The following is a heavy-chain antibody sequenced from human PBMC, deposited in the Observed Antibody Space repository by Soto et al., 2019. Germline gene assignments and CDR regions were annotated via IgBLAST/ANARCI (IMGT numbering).Heavy chain of an antibody. V-gene: IGHV3-33*01. Sequence: QVQLVESGGGVVQPGRSLRLSCAASGFTFSSYGMHWVRQAPGKGLEWVAVIWYDGSNKYYADSVKGRFTISRDNSKNTLYLQMNSLRAEDTAVYYCARERGIAAAGTRGKPNYYYYGMDVWGQGTTVTVSS. J-gene: IGHJ6*02. CDR1: GFTFSSYG. CDR2: IWYDGSNK. CDR3: ARERGIAAAGTRGKPNYYYYGMDV. D-gene: IGHD6-13*01.